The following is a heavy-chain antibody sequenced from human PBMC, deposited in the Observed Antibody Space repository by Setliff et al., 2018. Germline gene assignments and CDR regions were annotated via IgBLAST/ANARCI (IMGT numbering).Heavy chain of an antibody. J-gene: IGHJ4*02. CDR2: ISSTSGTI. CDR1: GYSFSSHS. Sequence: GESLKISCKGSGYSFSSHSMNWVRQAPGKGLEWISYISSTSGTIYYADSVKGRFTISRDNAKNSLYLQMNNLRAEDTALYYCVRAFWTYSDHASLACFDYWGQGALVTVSS. CDR3: VRAFWTYSDHASLACFDY. D-gene: IGHD5-12*01. V-gene: IGHV3-48*01.